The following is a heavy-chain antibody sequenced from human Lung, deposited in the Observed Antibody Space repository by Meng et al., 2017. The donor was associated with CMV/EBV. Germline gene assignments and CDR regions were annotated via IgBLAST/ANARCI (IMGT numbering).Heavy chain of an antibody. D-gene: IGHD2-21*02. CDR1: GGSLSSRTW. J-gene: IGHJ4*02. CDR3: ARVGAYCGGDCYHPR. V-gene: IGHV4-4*02. Sequence: LPVAGAWPGVVKLSGTLSLACAVSGGSLSSRTWWSWVRQPPGKGLEWIGEIYHSGSTNYNPSLKSRVTISVDESKNQFSLRLSSVTAADTAVYYCARVGAYCGGDCYHPRWGQGTLVTVSS. CDR2: IYHSGST.